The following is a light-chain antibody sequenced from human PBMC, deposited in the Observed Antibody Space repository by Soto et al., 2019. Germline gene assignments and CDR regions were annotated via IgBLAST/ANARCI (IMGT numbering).Light chain of an antibody. V-gene: IGKV1-5*01. CDR3: QQYKSYPLT. J-gene: IGKJ1*01. CDR2: TTS. Sequence: DIQMTQSPSSLSAYVGDRVTITCRASQSIRSSLNWYQQKPGKAPNLLIYTTSNLESGVPSRFSGSGSGTEFTLTISGLQPDDFATYYCQQYKSYPLTFGQGTKVDIK. CDR1: QSIRSS.